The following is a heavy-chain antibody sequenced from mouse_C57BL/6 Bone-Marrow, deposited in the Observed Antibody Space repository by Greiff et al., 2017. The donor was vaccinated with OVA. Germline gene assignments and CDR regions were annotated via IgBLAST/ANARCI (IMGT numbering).Heavy chain of an antibody. V-gene: IGHV1-82*01. J-gene: IGHJ2*01. CDR1: GYAFSSSW. D-gene: IGHD1-1*01. CDR3: ARRYYGSSYYFDY. Sequence: VQLQQSGPELVKPGASVKISCKASGYAFSSSWMNWVKQRPGKGLEWIGRIYPGDGDTNYNGKFKGKATLPADKSSSTAYMQLSRLAAEDAAVYFGARRYYGSSYYFDYWGQGTTLTVSA. CDR2: IYPGDGDT.